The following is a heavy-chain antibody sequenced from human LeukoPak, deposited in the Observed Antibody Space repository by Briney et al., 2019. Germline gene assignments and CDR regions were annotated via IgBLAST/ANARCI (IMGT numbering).Heavy chain of an antibody. CDR1: GCTFSSYA. J-gene: IGHJ4*02. D-gene: IGHD6-19*01. CDR2: IIPLFGTA. CDR3: ARDLGISGWYAPPLGYFDY. V-gene: IGHV1-69*06. Sequence: GASVKVSCKASGCTFSSYAISWVRQAPGPGLEWMGGIIPLFGTANYAQKFQGRVTITADKSTSTAYMELSSLRADDTAVYYCARDLGISGWYAPPLGYFDYWGQGTLLTVSS.